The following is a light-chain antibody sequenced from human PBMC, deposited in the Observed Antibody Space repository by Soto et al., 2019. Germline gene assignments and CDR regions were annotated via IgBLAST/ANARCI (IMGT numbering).Light chain of an antibody. V-gene: IGKV3-20*01. J-gene: IGKJ3*01. CDR1: QSINNRY. CDR2: GAS. Sequence: EIVLTQSPGTLSLSPGERATLSCRASQSINNRYLAWYQQKPGQAPRLLIYGASSRATGIPDRFIGSGSGTAFTLTISRLEPDDFAVYYCQQFGSSPGFTFGPGTKVDIK. CDR3: QQFGSSPGFT.